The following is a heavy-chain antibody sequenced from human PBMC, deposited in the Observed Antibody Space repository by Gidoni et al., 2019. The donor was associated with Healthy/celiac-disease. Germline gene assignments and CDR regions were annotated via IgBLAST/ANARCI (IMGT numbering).Heavy chain of an antibody. J-gene: IGHJ3*02. CDR1: GFPFDDYA. D-gene: IGHD6-19*01. Sequence: EVQLVESGGGLVQPGRSLRLSCAASGFPFDDYAMHWVRQAPGKGLEWVSGISWNSGSIGYADSVKGRFTISRDNAKNSLYLQMNSLRAEDTALYYCAKDIEAAVAGLDAFDIWGQGTMVTVSS. CDR3: AKDIEAAVAGLDAFDI. CDR2: ISWNSGSI. V-gene: IGHV3-9*01.